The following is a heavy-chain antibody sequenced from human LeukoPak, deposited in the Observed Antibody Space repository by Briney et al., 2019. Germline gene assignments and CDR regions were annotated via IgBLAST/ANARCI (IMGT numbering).Heavy chain of an antibody. CDR1: GFTYSSYA. V-gene: IGHV3-23*01. Sequence: PGGSLTLSCAPSGFTYSSYAMSWVRQAPGKALEWVSDNNRSGYTTYYAASVKGRCSISRDKSKYTLDLQMNSLRAEDTAVYHCAKARIPRGNGYYSDWGQGTLVTVSS. CDR2: NNRSGYTT. J-gene: IGHJ4*02. D-gene: IGHD3-22*01. CDR3: AKARIPRGNGYYSD.